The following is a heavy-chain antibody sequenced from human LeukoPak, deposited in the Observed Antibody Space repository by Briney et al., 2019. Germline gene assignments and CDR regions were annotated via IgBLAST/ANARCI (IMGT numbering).Heavy chain of an antibody. Sequence: SETLSLTCTVSGGSISSYYWSWIRQPPGKGLEWIGEINHSGSTNYNPSLKSRVTISVDTSKNQFSLKLSSVTAADTAVYYCARGYGIFGGYWGQGTLVTVSS. CDR2: INHSGST. CDR3: ARGYGIFGGY. D-gene: IGHD5-18*01. CDR1: GGSISSYY. V-gene: IGHV4-34*01. J-gene: IGHJ4*02.